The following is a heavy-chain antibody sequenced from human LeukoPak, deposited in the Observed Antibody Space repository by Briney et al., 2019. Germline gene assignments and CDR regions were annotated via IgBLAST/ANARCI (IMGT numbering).Heavy chain of an antibody. V-gene: IGHV3-23*01. CDR1: GFTFSSYA. Sequence: GGSLRLSCAASGFTFSSYAMSWVRRAPGKGLEWVSAIIGSGGTTYYEDSVKGRFTISRDKSKNQLYLQMNSLRAEDTAVYYCAKDVGITMIVVVISGMDVWGKGTTVTVSS. CDR2: IIGSGGTT. CDR3: AKDVGITMIVVVISGMDV. D-gene: IGHD3-22*01. J-gene: IGHJ6*04.